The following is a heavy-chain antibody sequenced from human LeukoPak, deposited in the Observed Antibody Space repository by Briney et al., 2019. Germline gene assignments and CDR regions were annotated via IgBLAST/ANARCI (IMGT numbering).Heavy chain of an antibody. V-gene: IGHV4-61*02. CDR3: ASQGYSSGYFDY. D-gene: IGHD3-22*01. J-gene: IGHJ4*02. Sequence: SETLSLTCTVSGGSISSGSYYWSWIRQPAGKGLEWIGRIYTSGSTNYNPSLKSRVTISVDTSKNQFSLKLSSVTAADTAVYYCASQGYSSGYFDYWGQGTLVTVSS. CDR2: IYTSGST. CDR1: GGSISSGSYY.